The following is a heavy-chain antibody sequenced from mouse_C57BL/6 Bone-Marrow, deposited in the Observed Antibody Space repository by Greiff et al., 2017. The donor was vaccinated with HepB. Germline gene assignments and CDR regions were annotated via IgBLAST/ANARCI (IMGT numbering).Heavy chain of an antibody. D-gene: IGHD1-1*01. CDR1: GYSITSGYY. CDR2: ISYDGSN. J-gene: IGHJ1*03. Sequence: EVKLQESGPGLVKPSQSLSLTCSVTGYSITSGYYWNWIRQFPGNKLEWMGYISYDGSNNYNPSLKNRISITRDTPKNQFFLKLNSVTTEDTATYYCARGITTVVDPNWYFDVWGTGTTVTVSS. CDR3: ARGITTVVDPNWYFDV. V-gene: IGHV3-6*01.